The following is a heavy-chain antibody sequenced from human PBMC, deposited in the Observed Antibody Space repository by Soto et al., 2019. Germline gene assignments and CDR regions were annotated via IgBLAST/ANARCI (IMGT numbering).Heavy chain of an antibody. Sequence: GGSLRRSCAASGFTFSSYGMHWVRQAPGKGLEWVAVISYDGSNKYYADSVKGRFTISRDNSKNTLYLQMNSLRAEDTAVYYCAKDPDRLSGYYYSGMDVWGQGTTVTVSS. J-gene: IGHJ6*02. D-gene: IGHD2-15*01. CDR1: GFTFSSYG. CDR3: AKDPDRLSGYYYSGMDV. CDR2: ISYDGSNK. V-gene: IGHV3-30*18.